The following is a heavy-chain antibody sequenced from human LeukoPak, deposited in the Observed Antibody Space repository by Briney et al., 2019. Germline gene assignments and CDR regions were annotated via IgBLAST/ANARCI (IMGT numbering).Heavy chain of an antibody. Sequence: GSSVKSSCKASGGTFSSYAISWVRQAPGQGLEWMGKIIPIFGIANYAQKFQGRVTITADKSTSTAYMELSSLRSEDTGVYYCARPYYYDSSGYYYSDYWGQGTLVTVSS. J-gene: IGHJ4*02. CDR1: GGTFSSYA. D-gene: IGHD3-22*01. V-gene: IGHV1-69*04. CDR2: IIPIFGIA. CDR3: ARPYYYDSSGYYYSDY.